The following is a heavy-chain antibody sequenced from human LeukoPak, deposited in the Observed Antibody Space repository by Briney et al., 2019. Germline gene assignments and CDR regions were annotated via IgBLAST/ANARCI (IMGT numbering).Heavy chain of an antibody. CDR2: IYYSGST. D-gene: IGHD2-2*01. CDR1: GGSISSYY. CDR3: ARDLVVPAARAVSFSDYYMDV. Sequence: SETLSLTCIVSGGSISSYYWSWIRQPPGKGLEWIGYIYYSGSTNYNPSLKSRVTISVDTSKNQFSLKLSSVTAADTAVYYCARDLVVPAARAVSFSDYYMDVWGKGTTVTVSS. V-gene: IGHV4-59*01. J-gene: IGHJ6*03.